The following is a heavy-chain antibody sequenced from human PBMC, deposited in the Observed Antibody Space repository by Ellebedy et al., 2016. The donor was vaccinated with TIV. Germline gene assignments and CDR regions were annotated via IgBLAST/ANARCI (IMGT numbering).Heavy chain of an antibody. CDR2: ISAYTGNT. CDR1: GYTLTNFG. Sequence: ASVKVSCXASGYTLTNFGISWVRQAPGQGLEWMGWISAYTGNTNYAQKLQGRVTMTTDTSTSTAYMELRSLRSDDTAVYYCARLRGSNSMDVWGQGTTVTVSS. J-gene: IGHJ6*02. CDR3: ARLRGSNSMDV. D-gene: IGHD3-10*01. V-gene: IGHV1-18*01.